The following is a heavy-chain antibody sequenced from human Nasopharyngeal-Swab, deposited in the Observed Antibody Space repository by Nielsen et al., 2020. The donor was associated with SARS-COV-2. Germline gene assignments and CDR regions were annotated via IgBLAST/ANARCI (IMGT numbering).Heavy chain of an antibody. V-gene: IGHV3-23*01. CDR3: AKWNTSSCYPVFDS. CDR1: GFTFSSYA. Sequence: GESLKISCAASGFTFSSYAMSWVRQAPGKGPEWVSAISGSGGSTYYADSVKGRFSISRDNSKNTLYLQMNSLRAEDTAVYYCAKWNTSSCYPVFDSWGQGTLVTVSS. CDR2: ISGSGGST. J-gene: IGHJ4*02. D-gene: IGHD2-2*01.